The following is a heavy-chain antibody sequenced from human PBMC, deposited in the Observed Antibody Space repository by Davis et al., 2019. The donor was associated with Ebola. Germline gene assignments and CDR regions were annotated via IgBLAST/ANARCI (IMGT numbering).Heavy chain of an antibody. CDR2: INSDGSST. V-gene: IGHV3-74*01. J-gene: IGHJ6*02. CDR1: GFTFSSYW. CDR3: ARAYHYGVDV. Sequence: GESLKISCAASGFTFSSYWRHWVRQVPGKGLVWVSRINSDGSSTIYADSVKGRFTISRDNAKNTLYLQMNSLRAQDTAVFYCARAYHYGVDVWGQGTTVTVSS.